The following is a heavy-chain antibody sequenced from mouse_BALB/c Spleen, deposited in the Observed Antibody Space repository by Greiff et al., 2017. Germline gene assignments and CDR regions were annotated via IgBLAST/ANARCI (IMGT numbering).Heavy chain of an antibody. CDR2: ISSGGST. J-gene: IGHJ2*01. CDR1: GFTFSSYA. D-gene: IGHD2-4*01. Sequence: EVKVVESGGGLVKPGGSLKLSCAASGFTFSSYAMSWVRQTPEKRLEWVASISSGGSTYYPDSVKGRFTISRDNARNILYLQMSSLRSEDTAMYYCARGGYDYALDYWGQGTTLTVSS. CDR3: ARGGYDYALDY. V-gene: IGHV5-6-5*01.